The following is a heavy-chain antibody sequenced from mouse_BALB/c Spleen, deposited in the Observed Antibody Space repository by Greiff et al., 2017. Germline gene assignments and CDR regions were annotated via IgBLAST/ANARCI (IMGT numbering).Heavy chain of an antibody. V-gene: IGHV5-6-5*01. Sequence: EVKLMESGGGLVKPGGSLKLSCAASGFTFSSYAMSWVRQTPEKRLEWVASISSGVSPFYPDSVKGRFPISRDNARNILYLPMSSLRSEDTAMYYCARVDGYYAMDDWGQGTAVTVSS. J-gene: IGHJ4*01. CDR1: GFTFSSYA. D-gene: IGHD2-3*01. CDR3: ARVDGYYAMDD. CDR2: ISSGVSP.